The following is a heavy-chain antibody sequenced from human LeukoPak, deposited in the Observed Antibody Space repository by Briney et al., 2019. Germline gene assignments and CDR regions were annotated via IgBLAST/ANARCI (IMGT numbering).Heavy chain of an antibody. CDR3: ARVRDYDILTGYNDAFDI. CDR2: ISYDGSNK. Sequence: PGRSLRLSCAASGFTFSSYAMHWVRQAPGKGLEWVAVISYDGSNKYYADSVKGRFTISRDNSKNTLYLQMNSLRAEDTAVYYCARVRDYDILTGYNDAFDIWGQGTMVTVSS. CDR1: GFTFSSYA. D-gene: IGHD3-9*01. J-gene: IGHJ3*02. V-gene: IGHV3-30*04.